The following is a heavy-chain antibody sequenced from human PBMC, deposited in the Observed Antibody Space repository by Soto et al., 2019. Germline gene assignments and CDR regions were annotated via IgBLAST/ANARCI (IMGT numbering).Heavy chain of an antibody. CDR2: ISGSGRKT. D-gene: IGHD6-13*01. V-gene: IGHV3-23*01. Sequence: EVQLLESGGGLVQPGGSLRLSCAASGFTFSSHAMNWVRQAPGKGLEWVSGISGSGRKTYYADSVKGRFTIFRDTTKNTVSLQMHSLRAEYTALYYCVKDVSVAPVGIAVGSPPMDVWGQGTTVIVSS. CDR3: VKDVSVAPVGIAVGSPPMDV. CDR1: GFTFSSHA. J-gene: IGHJ6*02.